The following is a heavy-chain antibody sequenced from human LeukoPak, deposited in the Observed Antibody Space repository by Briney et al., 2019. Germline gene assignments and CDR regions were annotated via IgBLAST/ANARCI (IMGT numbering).Heavy chain of an antibody. CDR1: EFTFVRYA. Sequence: GGSLRLSCAASEFTFVRYAMNWVRQAPGKGLEWVSYISSSSFKIGYADSVKGRFTISRDNSKNSLYLQMDSLRVEDTAVYYCVRDPSYGSSWYYYMDVWGKGTTVTVPS. D-gene: IGHD6-13*01. CDR3: VRDPSYGSSWYYYMDV. V-gene: IGHV3-48*04. CDR2: ISSSSFKI. J-gene: IGHJ6*03.